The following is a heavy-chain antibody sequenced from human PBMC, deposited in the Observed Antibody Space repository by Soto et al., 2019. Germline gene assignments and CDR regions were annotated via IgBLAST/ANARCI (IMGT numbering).Heavy chain of an antibody. CDR3: ASSVVVPAAIFPWFDP. V-gene: IGHV1-69*13. Sequence: SVKVSCKASGGSFSSFAFSWVRQAPGQGLEWMGGIIPMFGSANYAQEFLGRVTFTADDSTSTAYMELSSLRSEDTAVYYCASSVVVPAAIFPWFDPWGQGTLVTV. D-gene: IGHD2-2*01. J-gene: IGHJ5*02. CDR2: IIPMFGSA. CDR1: GGSFSSFA.